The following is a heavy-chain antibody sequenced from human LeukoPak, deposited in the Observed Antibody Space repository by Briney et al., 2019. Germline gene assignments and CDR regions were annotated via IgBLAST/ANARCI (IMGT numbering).Heavy chain of an antibody. Sequence: SVKVSCKASGGTFSSYAISRVRQAPGQGLEWMGGIIPIFGTANYAQKFQGRVTMTRDTSIRTAYMELSSLTYEDTAIYFCLIATTDHYFFDYWGQGTLVTVSS. CDR2: IIPIFGTA. D-gene: IGHD6-13*01. CDR3: LIATTDHYFFDY. V-gene: IGHV1-69*05. CDR1: GGTFSSYA. J-gene: IGHJ4*02.